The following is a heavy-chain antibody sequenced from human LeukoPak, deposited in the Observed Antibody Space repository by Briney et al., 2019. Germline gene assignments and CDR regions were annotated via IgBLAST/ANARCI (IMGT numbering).Heavy chain of an antibody. D-gene: IGHD6-13*01. J-gene: IGHJ5*02. CDR1: GYTFTRYG. V-gene: IGHV1-18*01. CDR3: ARDLAPGIAAAGVLWFVP. CDR2: ISAYNGNT. Sequence: VASVKVSCKASGYTFTRYGSSRVRQAPGQGREWMGWISAYNGNTNYAQKLQGRVTMTTDPSTSTAYMELRSPRSDDPAVYYCARDLAPGIAAAGVLWFVPWGQGTLVTVSS.